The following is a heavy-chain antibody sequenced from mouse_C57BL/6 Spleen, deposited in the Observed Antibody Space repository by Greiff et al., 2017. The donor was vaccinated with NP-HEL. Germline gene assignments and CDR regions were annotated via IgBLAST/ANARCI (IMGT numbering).Heavy chain of an antibody. Sequence: QVQLQQPGAELVMPGASVKLSCKASGYTFTSYWMHWVKQRPGQGLEWIGEIDPSDSYTNYNQKFKGKSTLTVDKSSSTAYMQLSSLTSEDSAVYYCARNLYYGSPWFAYWGQGTLVTVSA. V-gene: IGHV1-69*01. D-gene: IGHD1-1*01. CDR1: GYTFTSYW. CDR3: ARNLYYGSPWFAY. J-gene: IGHJ3*01. CDR2: IDPSDSYT.